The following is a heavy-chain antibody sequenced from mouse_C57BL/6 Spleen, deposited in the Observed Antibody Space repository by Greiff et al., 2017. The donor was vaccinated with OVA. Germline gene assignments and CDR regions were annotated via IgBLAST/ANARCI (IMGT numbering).Heavy chain of an antibody. D-gene: IGHD2-12*01. V-gene: IGHV1-15*01. Sequence: QVQLQQSGAELVRPGASVTLSCKASGYTFTDYEMHWVKQTPVHGLEWIGAIDPETGGTAYNQKFKGKAILTADKSSSTAYMELRSLTSQDSAVYYCTTTGFDYWGQGTTLTVSS. J-gene: IGHJ2*01. CDR2: IDPETGGT. CDR3: TTTGFDY. CDR1: GYTFTDYE.